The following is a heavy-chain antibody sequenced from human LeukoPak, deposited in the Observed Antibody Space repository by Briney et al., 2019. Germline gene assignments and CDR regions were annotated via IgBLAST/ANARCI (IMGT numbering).Heavy chain of an antibody. CDR3: ARMYYSDVYFDY. CDR1: GGSISSKNYY. V-gene: IGHV4-39*07. D-gene: IGHD4-17*01. CDR2: IYYGGST. J-gene: IGHJ4*02. Sequence: SETLSLTCTVSGGSISSKNYYWGWIRQPPGKGLEWIGSIYYGGSTYNNPSLKSRVAISVDTSKNQFSLKLSSVTAADTAVFYCARMYYSDVYFDYWGQGTLVTVSS.